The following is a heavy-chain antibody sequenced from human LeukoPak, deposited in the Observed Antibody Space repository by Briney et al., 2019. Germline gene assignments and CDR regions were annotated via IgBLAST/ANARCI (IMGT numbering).Heavy chain of an antibody. J-gene: IGHJ6*02. V-gene: IGHV3-21*01. CDR1: GLTVSSNY. Sequence: QPGGSLRLSCAASGLTVSSNYMTWVRQAPGKGLEWVSSISSSSSYIYYADSVKGRFTISRDNAKNSLYLQMNSLRAEDTAVYYCARDYQSFERRVDYYYYYGMDVWGQGTTVTVSS. CDR2: ISSSSSYI. CDR3: ARDYQSFERRVDYYYYYGMDV. D-gene: IGHD1-1*01.